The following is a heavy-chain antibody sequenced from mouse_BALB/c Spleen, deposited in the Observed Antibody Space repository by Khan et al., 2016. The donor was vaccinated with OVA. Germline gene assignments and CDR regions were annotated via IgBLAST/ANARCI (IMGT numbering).Heavy chain of an antibody. CDR1: GYTFTSYW. V-gene: IGHV1S81*02. D-gene: IGHD1-1*01. CDR3: ARIKKIEATYFDV. CDR2: TNPTNGRT. Sequence: QVQLQQPGAELVKAGASVKMSCKASGYTFTSYWMHWVKQRLGQGLEWFAETNPTNGRTYYNEKFKSKATLTVDKSSSTAYMLLSGPTFEDSAVYYCARIKKIEATYFDVWGQGTTLTVSS. J-gene: IGHJ2*01.